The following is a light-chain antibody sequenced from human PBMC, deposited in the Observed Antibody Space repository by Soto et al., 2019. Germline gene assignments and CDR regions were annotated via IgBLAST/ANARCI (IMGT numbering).Light chain of an antibody. CDR3: QQLNSYPQT. V-gene: IGKV1-9*01. CDR2: AAY. CDR1: QDIRSS. J-gene: IGKJ1*01. Sequence: DIQLTQSPSFLSASVGDRVTITCRASQDIRSSLAWSQHTPGKDPQLLIYAAYTFQSGVPSRFSGRGSGTDFTLTISSLQPEDFGTDYCQQLNSYPQTFGQGTKVEIK.